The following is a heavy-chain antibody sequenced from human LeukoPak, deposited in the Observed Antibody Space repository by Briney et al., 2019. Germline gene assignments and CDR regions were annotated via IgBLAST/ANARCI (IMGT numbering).Heavy chain of an antibody. CDR3: ARGGHFFDV. Sequence: SETLSLTCTVSGGSISSYYWRWLRQPAGKGRECRGVIYTTGSTNYNPSLKRRVTVSRDTCKNQFPLKLTSVTAADTAVYSCARGGHFFDVWGKGTTVTVSS. CDR2: IYTTGST. J-gene: IGHJ6*03. CDR1: GGSISSYY. D-gene: IGHD3-16*01. V-gene: IGHV4-4*07.